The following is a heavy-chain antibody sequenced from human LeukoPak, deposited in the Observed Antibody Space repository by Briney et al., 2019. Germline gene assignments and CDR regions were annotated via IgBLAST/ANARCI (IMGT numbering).Heavy chain of an antibody. V-gene: IGHV3-11*01. CDR3: AREDGIYSPFDY. CDR2: ISSSGSTI. D-gene: IGHD5-24*01. J-gene: IGHJ4*02. Sequence: SGGSLRLSCAASGFTFSEYYMSWIRQAPGKGLEWVSYISSSGSTIYYADSVKGRFTISRDNGKNSLNLQMNSLRAEDTAVYYCAREDGIYSPFDYWGQGTLVTVSS. CDR1: GFTFSEYY.